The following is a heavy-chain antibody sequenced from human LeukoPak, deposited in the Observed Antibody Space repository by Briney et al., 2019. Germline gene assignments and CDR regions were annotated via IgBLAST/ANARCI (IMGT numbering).Heavy chain of an antibody. V-gene: IGHV3-74*01. CDR2: INGDGSTT. CDR1: GFTFSSYW. CDR3: ATVRSGSWDWFDP. J-gene: IGHJ5*02. D-gene: IGHD3-10*01. Sequence: GGSLRLSRAASGFTFSSYWMHWVRQAPGKGLVWVSRINGDGSTTTYVDSVKGRFTISRDNAKNTVYLQMNSLRVEDTAVYYCATVRSGSWDWFDPWGQGTLVTVSS.